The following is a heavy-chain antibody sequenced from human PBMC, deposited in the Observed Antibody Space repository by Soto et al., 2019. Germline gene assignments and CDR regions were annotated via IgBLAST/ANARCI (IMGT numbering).Heavy chain of an antibody. V-gene: IGHV4-39*02. Sequence: SETLSLTCTVSGDSITRSIFYWGWIRQPPGKGLEWLGSIFYSGSTFYNPALKSRVTFSVDTSKNHFSLKLSSVTAADTAVYYCARHKTTMLTVVSAFDPWGQGTRVTVSS. J-gene: IGHJ5*02. CDR2: IFYSGST. D-gene: IGHD3-22*01. CDR1: GDSITRSIFY. CDR3: ARHKTTMLTVVSAFDP.